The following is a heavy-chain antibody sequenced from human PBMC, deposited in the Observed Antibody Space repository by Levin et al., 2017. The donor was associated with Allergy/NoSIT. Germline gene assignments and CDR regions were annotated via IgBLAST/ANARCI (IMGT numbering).Heavy chain of an antibody. D-gene: IGHD6-19*01. J-gene: IGHJ4*02. CDR2: ISFDDSNE. V-gene: IGHV3-30*03. CDR1: GFTFGSYV. Sequence: GGSLRLSCTASGFTFGSYVIHWVRQAPGKGLEWVAIISFDDSNEYYADSVKGRFTISRDNSKNTLYLQMNSLRSEETAMYFCARWGAGWYFDNWGKGTPVTVSS. CDR3: ARWGAGWYFDN.